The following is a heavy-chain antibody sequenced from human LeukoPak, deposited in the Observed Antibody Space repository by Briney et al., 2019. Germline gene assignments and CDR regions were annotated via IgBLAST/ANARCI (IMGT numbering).Heavy chain of an antibody. CDR2: MSGSGAKT. CDR1: GFSVSTYA. V-gene: IGHV3-23*01. D-gene: IGHD3-3*01. Sequence: GGSLRLSCAVSGFSVSTYAMSWVRQAPGKGLEWVSSMSGSGAKTNYADSVKGRFTISRDNSKNTLYLHMNSLRAEDTAIYYWADLRFLEWLSRGGGMDVWGQGTTVTVSS. J-gene: IGHJ6*02. CDR3: ADLRFLEWLSRGGGMDV.